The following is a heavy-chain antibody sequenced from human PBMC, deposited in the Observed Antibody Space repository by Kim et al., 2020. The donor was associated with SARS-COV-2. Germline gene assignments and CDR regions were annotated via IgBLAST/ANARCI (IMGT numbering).Heavy chain of an antibody. CDR3: ARLVRAVAGPWKNRWYFDL. Sequence: SETLSLTCTVSGGSISSYYWSWIRQPPGKGLEWIGYIYYSGSTNYNPSLKSRVTISVDTSKNQFSLKLSSVTAADTAVYYCARLVRAVAGPWKNRWYFDLWGRGTLVTVSS. D-gene: IGHD6-19*01. V-gene: IGHV4-59*01. CDR2: IYYSGST. CDR1: GGSISSYY. J-gene: IGHJ2*01.